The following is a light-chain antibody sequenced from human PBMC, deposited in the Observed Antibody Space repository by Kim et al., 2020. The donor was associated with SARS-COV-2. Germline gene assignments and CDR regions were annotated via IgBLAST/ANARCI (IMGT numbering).Light chain of an antibody. J-gene: IGLJ3*02. Sequence: AVTVSWARGSGGIARNYVQWYQQRPGSAPTTVIYGDNQRPSGVPDRFSGSIDSSSNSASLTISGLKTEDEADYYCQSYDSSNPWVFGGGTQLTVL. CDR3: QSYDSSNPWV. CDR2: GDN. CDR1: SGGIARNY. V-gene: IGLV6-57*03.